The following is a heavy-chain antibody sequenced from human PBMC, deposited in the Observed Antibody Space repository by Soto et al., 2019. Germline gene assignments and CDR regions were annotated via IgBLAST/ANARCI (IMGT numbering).Heavy chain of an antibody. CDR2: TYLRDKWYH. Sequence: QLQQSGPGLVKPSQTLSLTCGISGASVSSNSATWNWIRQSPSRGLEWLGRTYLRDKWYHEYAVSVKSRIAISPDTYKNHFSLQLSSVTPADTAVYFCARAAVAFDAFDLWGQGTVVTVSS. D-gene: IGHD2-15*01. CDR1: GASVSSNSAT. J-gene: IGHJ3*01. V-gene: IGHV6-1*01. CDR3: ARAAVAFDAFDL.